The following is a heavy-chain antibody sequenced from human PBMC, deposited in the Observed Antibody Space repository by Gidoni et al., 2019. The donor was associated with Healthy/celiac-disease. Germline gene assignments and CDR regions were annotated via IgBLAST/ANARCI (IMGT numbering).Heavy chain of an antibody. V-gene: IGHV1-3*01. CDR1: GYPFTSYA. CDR3: ARDLGSFGELLPFDY. J-gene: IGHJ4*02. D-gene: IGHD3-10*01. CDR2: INAGNGNT. Sequence: QVQLVQSGAEVNKPGASVKVSCKAAGYPFTSYAMHWVRQAPGQRLEWMGWINAGNGNTKYSQKFQGRVTITRDTAASTAYMELSSLRSEDTAVYYCARDLGSFGELLPFDYWGQGTLVTVSS.